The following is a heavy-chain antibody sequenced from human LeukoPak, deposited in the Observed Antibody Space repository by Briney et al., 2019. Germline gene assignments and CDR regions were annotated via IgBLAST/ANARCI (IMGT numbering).Heavy chain of an antibody. Sequence: SETLSLTCTVSGGSISSSSYYWGWIRQPPGKGLEWIGSIYYSGSTYYNPSLKSRVTISVDTSKNQFSLKLSSVTAADTAVYYCARSHYGSGSYYIDYWGQGTLVTVSS. CDR3: ARSHYGSGSYYIDY. D-gene: IGHD3-10*01. V-gene: IGHV4-39*01. J-gene: IGHJ4*02. CDR2: IYYSGST. CDR1: GGSISSSSYY.